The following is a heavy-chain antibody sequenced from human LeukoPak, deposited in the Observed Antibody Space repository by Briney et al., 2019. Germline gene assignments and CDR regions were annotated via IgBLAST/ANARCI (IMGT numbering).Heavy chain of an antibody. D-gene: IGHD3-3*01. V-gene: IGHV3-23*01. J-gene: IGHJ6*03. CDR2: ISGSGDST. CDR3: AKFVGYDFWSGYSPSLGYYYYMDV. Sequence: GGSLRLSCAASGFTFSSYAMSWVRQAPGKGLEWVSAISGSGDSTYYADSVKGRFTISRDNSKNTLYLQMNSLRAEDTAVYYCAKFVGYDFWSGYSPSLGYYYYMDVWGKGTTVTVSS. CDR1: GFTFSSYA.